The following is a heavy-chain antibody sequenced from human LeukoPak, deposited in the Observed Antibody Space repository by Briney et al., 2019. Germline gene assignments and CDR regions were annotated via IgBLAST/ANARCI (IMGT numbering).Heavy chain of an antibody. J-gene: IGHJ4*02. D-gene: IGHD3-22*01. Sequence: GGSLRLSYEASGFTLPDNWMSWVRQAPGKGLEWLANIKQDGSVKYYVDSVKGRFTISRDNSKNTLYVQVNSLGTEDTAAYYCAKGSYYDSSGSFYFDYWGQGTLVTVSS. CDR3: AKGSYYDSSGSFYFDY. CDR2: IKQDGSVK. CDR1: GFTLPDNW. V-gene: IGHV3-7*03.